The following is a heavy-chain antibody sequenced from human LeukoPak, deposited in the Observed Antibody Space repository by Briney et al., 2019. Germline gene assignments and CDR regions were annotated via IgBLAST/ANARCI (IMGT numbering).Heavy chain of an antibody. V-gene: IGHV3-23*01. Sequence: GGSLRLSCAASGFTFSNYAMSWVRQAPGKGLEWVSGISGSGGSTYYADSVKGRFTISRDNSKNTLYLQMNGLRAEDTAVYYCAKGPRSGIAVAGKVFDYWGQGTLVTVSS. CDR1: GFTFSNYA. D-gene: IGHD6-19*01. CDR2: ISGSGGST. J-gene: IGHJ4*02. CDR3: AKGPRSGIAVAGKVFDY.